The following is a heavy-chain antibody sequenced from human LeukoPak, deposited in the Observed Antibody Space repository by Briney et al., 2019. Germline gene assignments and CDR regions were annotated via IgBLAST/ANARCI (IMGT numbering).Heavy chain of an antibody. J-gene: IGHJ3*02. CDR1: GFTFSSYG. V-gene: IGHV3-30*18. D-gene: IGHD6-19*01. CDR2: ISYDGSNK. CDR3: AKGQGSGWYDAFDI. Sequence: PGRCLRLSCAASGFTFSSYGMHWVRQAPGKGLEWVALISYDGSNKYYADSVKGRFTISRDNSKNTLFLQMNSLRGEDTAVYYCAKGQGSGWYDAFDIWGQGTMVTVSS.